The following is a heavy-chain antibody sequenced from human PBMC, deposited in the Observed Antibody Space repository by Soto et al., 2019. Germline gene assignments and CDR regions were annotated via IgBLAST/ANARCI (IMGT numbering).Heavy chain of an antibody. J-gene: IGHJ4*02. CDR2: IYHSGST. D-gene: IGHD3-22*01. Sequence: ASETLSLTCTVSGGSISSGDYYWSWIRQPPGKGLEWIGYIYHSGSTYYNPSLKSRVTLSVDTSKNQFSLRLSSVTAADTGVYYCARGGYYYDSSGPIDYWGQGTLVTVSS. V-gene: IGHV4-30-4*01. CDR3: ARGGYYYDSSGPIDY. CDR1: GGSISSGDYY.